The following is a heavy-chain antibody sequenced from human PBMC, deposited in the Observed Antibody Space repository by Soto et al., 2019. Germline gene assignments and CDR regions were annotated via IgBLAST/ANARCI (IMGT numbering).Heavy chain of an antibody. J-gene: IGHJ4*02. D-gene: IGHD3-16*01. Sequence: EVQLVESGGGLVQPGGSLRLSCAASGFTLSDDYMDWVRQAPGKGLEWVGRSRNKGNSDTTEYAPYVKGRFTISRDDSKDSVYLQMHSLNTEDTDGYSCARWLSGWGDWGQGTLVTVSS. CDR1: GFTLSDDY. CDR2: SRNKGNSDTT. V-gene: IGHV3-72*01. CDR3: ARWLSGWGD.